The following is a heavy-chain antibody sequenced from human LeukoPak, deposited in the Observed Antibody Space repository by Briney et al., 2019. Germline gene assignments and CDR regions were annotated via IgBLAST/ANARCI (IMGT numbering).Heavy chain of an antibody. Sequence: ASVKVSCKASGYTFTGYYMHWVRQAPGQRLEWMGWINPNSGGTNYAQKFQGRVTMTRDTSISTAYMELSRLRSDDTAVYYCARGRRSYYYDSSGYFVLWGQGTMVTVSS. D-gene: IGHD3-22*01. CDR1: GYTFTGYY. V-gene: IGHV1-2*02. J-gene: IGHJ3*01. CDR2: INPNSGGT. CDR3: ARGRRSYYYDSSGYFVL.